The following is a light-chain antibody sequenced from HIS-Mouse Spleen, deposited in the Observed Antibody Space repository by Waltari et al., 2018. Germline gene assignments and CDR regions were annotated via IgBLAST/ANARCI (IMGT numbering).Light chain of an antibody. Sequence: DIVMTQSTLSLPVTPGEPASISCRSSQSLLHSNGYNYLDWYLQKPGQSPQLLIYLGSNRASGVPDRFSGSGSGTDFTLKISRVEAEDVGVYYCMQALQTPTFGGGTKVEIK. CDR3: MQALQTPT. CDR2: LGS. CDR1: QSLLHSNGYNY. J-gene: IGKJ4*01. V-gene: IGKV2-28*01.